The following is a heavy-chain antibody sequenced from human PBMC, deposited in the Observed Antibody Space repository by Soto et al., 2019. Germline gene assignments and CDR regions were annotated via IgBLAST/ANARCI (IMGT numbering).Heavy chain of an antibody. CDR3: ARERTVVPKESDAFDI. D-gene: IGHD2-15*01. J-gene: IGHJ3*02. Sequence: EVQLVESGGGLIQPGGSLRLSCAASGFTVSSNYMSWVRQAPGKGLEWVSVIYSGGSTYYADSVKGRFTISRDNSKNTLYLQMNSLRDEDTAVYYCARERTVVPKESDAFDIWGQGTMVTVSS. CDR2: IYSGGST. CDR1: GFTVSSNY. V-gene: IGHV3-53*01.